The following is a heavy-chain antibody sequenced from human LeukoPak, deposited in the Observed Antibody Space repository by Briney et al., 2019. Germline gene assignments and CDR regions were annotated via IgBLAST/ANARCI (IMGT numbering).Heavy chain of an antibody. J-gene: IGHJ4*02. CDR2: SSGSGANT. D-gene: IGHD1-26*01. Sequence: TGGSLRLSCAASGFSFSNYAMSWVRQAPGKGLEWVSASSGSGANTYYTDSVKGRFTISKDNSRDSLSLEMNRLRAEDTAIYCCVKDLVGGGGSGFDHWGQGGLVTVSS. CDR1: GFSFSNYA. CDR3: VKDLVGGGGSGFDH. V-gene: IGHV3-23*01.